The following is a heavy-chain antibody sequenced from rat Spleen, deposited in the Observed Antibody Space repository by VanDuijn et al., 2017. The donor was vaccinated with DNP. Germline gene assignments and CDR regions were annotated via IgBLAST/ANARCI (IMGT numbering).Heavy chain of an antibody. CDR1: GFTFSDYY. Sequence: EVQLVESGGDLVQPGRSLKLSCAASGFTFSDYYMAWVRQAPKKGLEWVATITNSGGSTYYRDSVKGRFTISRDNAKSTLYLQLDSLRSEDTATYYCATGGSPYYFDYWGQGVMVTVSS. J-gene: IGHJ2*01. CDR2: ITNSGGST. CDR3: ATGGSPYYFDY. V-gene: IGHV5S10*01. D-gene: IGHD5-1*01.